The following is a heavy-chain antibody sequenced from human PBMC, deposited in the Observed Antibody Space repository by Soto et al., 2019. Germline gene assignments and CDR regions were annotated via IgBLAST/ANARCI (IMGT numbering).Heavy chain of an antibody. D-gene: IGHD2-15*01. CDR3: ARGPGAVVTLDL. CDR1: GGSISSYY. CDR2: IYYSGST. V-gene: IGHV4-59*01. Sequence: QVQLQESGPGLVKPSETLSLTCTVSGGSISSYYWSWIRQPPGKGLEWIGYIYYSGSTNYTPSLKRRFTIPVDTSKNQFSLKLSSVTAADTAVYYCARGPGAVVTLDLWGQGTLVTVSS. J-gene: IGHJ4*02.